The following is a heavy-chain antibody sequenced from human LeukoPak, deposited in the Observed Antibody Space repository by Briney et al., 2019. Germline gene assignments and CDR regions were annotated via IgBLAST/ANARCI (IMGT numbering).Heavy chain of an antibody. D-gene: IGHD6-13*01. CDR2: ISGSGGST. J-gene: IGHJ4*02. V-gene: IGHV3-23*01. CDR3: AKDSKIPQQSLDY. Sequence: GGSLRLSCAASGFTFSSYAMSWVRQAPGKGLEWVSAISGSGGSTYYADSVKDRFTISRDNSKNTLYLQMNSLRAEDTAVYYCAKDSKIPQQSLDYWGQGTLVTVSS. CDR1: GFTFSSYA.